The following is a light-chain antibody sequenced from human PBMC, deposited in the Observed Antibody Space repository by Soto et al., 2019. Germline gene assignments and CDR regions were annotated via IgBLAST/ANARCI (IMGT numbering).Light chain of an antibody. CDR1: NIGGKN. CDR3: HVWHSSSDQWV. Sequence: SSELTQPPSVSVAPGKTAIITCGGDNIGGKNVHWYQQKPGQAPVMVIFYNSVRPSGIPERFSGSNPGDTATLTISRVEAGDEADYYCHVWHSSSDQWVFGGGTKLTVL. J-gene: IGLJ3*02. CDR2: YNS. V-gene: IGLV3-21*04.